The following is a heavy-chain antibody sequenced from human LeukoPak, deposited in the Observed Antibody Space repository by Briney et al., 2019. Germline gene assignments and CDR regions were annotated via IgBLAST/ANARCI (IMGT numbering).Heavy chain of an antibody. J-gene: IGHJ4*02. Sequence: GGSLRLSCAGSGFTFTNAWMNWVRQAPGKGLEWVGRIKTKTDGGTTDYAAPVKGRFTISGDDSKNTLYLQMNSLKTEDTAVYYCAKGNYSYGLDYWGQGTLVTVSS. CDR2: IKTKTDGGTT. D-gene: IGHD5-18*01. CDR3: AKGNYSYGLDY. V-gene: IGHV3-15*01. CDR1: GFTFTNAW.